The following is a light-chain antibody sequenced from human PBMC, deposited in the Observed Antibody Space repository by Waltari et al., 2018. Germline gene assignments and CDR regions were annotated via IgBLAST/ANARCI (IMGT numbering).Light chain of an antibody. V-gene: IGLV2-23*03. CDR1: SSDVGSYNL. Sequence: QSALTQPASVSGSPEQSITISCTGTSSDVGSYNLVSWYQQHPGKAPKLMIYEGSKRPSGIASRFSGSKSGNTASLTISGLQAEDEADYYFSSYAGSTTFVIFGGGTKLTVL. CDR3: SSYAGSTTFVI. CDR2: EGS. J-gene: IGLJ2*01.